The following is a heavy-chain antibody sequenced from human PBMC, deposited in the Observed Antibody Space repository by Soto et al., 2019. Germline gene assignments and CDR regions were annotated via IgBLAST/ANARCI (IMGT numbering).Heavy chain of an antibody. CDR1: GFTFTSSA. J-gene: IGHJ4*02. D-gene: IGHD1-26*01. Sequence: ASVKVSCKASGFTFTSSAVRWVRQARGQRLEWIGWIVVGSGNTNYAQKFQERVTITRDMSTSTAYMELSSLRSEDTAVYYCAADRVTEGSHEWELLSYWGQGTLVTVSS. CDR2: IVVGSGNT. CDR3: AADRVTEGSHEWELLSY. V-gene: IGHV1-58*01.